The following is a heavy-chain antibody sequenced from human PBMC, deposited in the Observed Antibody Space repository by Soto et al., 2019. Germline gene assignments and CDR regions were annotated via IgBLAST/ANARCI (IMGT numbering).Heavy chain of an antibody. CDR1: GFTFSSYA. J-gene: IGHJ3*02. V-gene: IGHV3-23*01. CDR2: ISGSGGST. D-gene: IGHD4-17*01. Sequence: EVQLLESGGGLVQPGGSLRLSCAASGFTFSSYAMSWVRQAPGKGLEWVSAISGSGGSTYYAASVKGRFTISRDNPKNTLYLQLDSLSGEDTAVYYCAKDGRKLRSANAFDIWGQVTMVTVSS. CDR3: AKDGRKLRSANAFDI.